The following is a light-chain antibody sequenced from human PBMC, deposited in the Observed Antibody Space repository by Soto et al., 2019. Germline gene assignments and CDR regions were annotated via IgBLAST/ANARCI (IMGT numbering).Light chain of an antibody. Sequence: DVQMTQSPSSLSAFVGDRVTITCRASQGIAPYLAWFQQKPGKVPKLLIYATSTLQSGVPSRFSGSGSGTDFTLTISSLQPEDVATYHRPRSARAPLTSVCGTRVDIK. CDR1: QGIAPY. CDR2: ATS. V-gene: IGKV1-27*01. CDR3: PRSARAPLT. J-gene: IGKJ4*01.